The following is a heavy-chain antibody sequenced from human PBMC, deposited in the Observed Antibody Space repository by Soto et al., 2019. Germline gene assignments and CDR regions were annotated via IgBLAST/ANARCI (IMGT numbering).Heavy chain of an antibody. Sequence: EVQLVESGGGLVQPGGSLRLSCAASGFTVSSNYMSWVRQAPGKGLGWVSVLYSGGSTYYADSVKGRFTISRHNTKNTLYPQMDSPRAEDTAVYYCARDQSGIAEKNGMDLWGQGTTVTVSS. CDR2: LYSGGST. J-gene: IGHJ6*02. CDR3: ARDQSGIAEKNGMDL. CDR1: GFTVSSNY. D-gene: IGHD6-13*01. V-gene: IGHV3-53*04.